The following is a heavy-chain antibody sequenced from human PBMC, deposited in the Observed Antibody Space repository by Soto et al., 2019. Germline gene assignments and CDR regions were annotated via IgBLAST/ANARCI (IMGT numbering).Heavy chain of an antibody. CDR1: GGSISSGDYY. V-gene: IGHV4-30-4*01. CDR3: ARESLNFYDNSGFYV. Sequence: PSETLSLTCTVSGGSISSGDYYWSWIRQPPGEGLEWIGHISYSGSAYYNPSLKSRVTISVDTSKSQFSLELSSVTAADTAVYYCARESLNFYDNSGFYVWGQGTLVTAPQ. CDR2: ISYSGSA. J-gene: IGHJ4*02. D-gene: IGHD3-22*01.